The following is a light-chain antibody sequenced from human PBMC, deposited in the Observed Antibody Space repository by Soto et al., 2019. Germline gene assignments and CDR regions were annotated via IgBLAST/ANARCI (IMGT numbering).Light chain of an antibody. Sequence: QSVLTQPASVSGSPGQSITISCTGTSSDVGSYNLVSWYQQHPGKAPKLMIYEVSKRPPGLSNRFSGSKSGNTASLTISGLQAEDEADYYCCSYAGSWVFGGGTKLTVL. CDR2: EVS. J-gene: IGLJ3*02. V-gene: IGLV2-23*02. CDR1: SSDVGSYNL. CDR3: CSYAGSWV.